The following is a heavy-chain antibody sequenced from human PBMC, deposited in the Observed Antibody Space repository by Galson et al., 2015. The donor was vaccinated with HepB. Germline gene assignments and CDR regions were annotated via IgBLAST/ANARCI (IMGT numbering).Heavy chain of an antibody. Sequence: TLSLTCTVSGGSISSSSYSWDWIRQPPGKGLEWIGTIYYSGTTYYNPSLKSRVTISADTSKNQFSLKLSSVTAADTAVYYCARQRGDHLTYFDLWGRGTLVTVSS. CDR2: IYYSGTT. CDR1: GGSISSSSYS. V-gene: IGHV4-39*01. J-gene: IGHJ2*01. CDR3: ARQRGDHLTYFDL. D-gene: IGHD2-21*02.